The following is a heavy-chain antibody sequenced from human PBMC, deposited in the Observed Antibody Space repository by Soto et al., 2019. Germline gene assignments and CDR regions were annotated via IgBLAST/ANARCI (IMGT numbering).Heavy chain of an antibody. CDR1: GYTFTSYA. J-gene: IGHJ4*02. D-gene: IGHD3-22*01. Sequence: ASVKVSCKASGYTFTSYAMHWLRQAPGQSLEWMGWINTGNGNTKYSQKFQGRVTITRDTSATTAYMELSSLRSEDTAMYYCARSPQPYYYDSSGSIDYWGQGTLVTVSS. CDR3: ARSPQPYYYDSSGSIDY. CDR2: INTGNGNT. V-gene: IGHV1-3*04.